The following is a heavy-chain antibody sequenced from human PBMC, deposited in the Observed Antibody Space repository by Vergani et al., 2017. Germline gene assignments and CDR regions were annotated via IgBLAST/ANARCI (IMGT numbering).Heavy chain of an antibody. V-gene: IGHV4-39*07. CDR1: GGSISSSSYY. D-gene: IGHD2-15*01. J-gene: IGHJ2*01. Sequence: QLQLQESGPGLVKPSETLSLTCTVSGGSISSSSYYWGWIRQPPGKGLEWIGSIYYSGSTYYNPSLKSRVTISVDTSKNQFSLKLSSVTAADTAVYYCARDRGGVVVVAWYFDLWGRGTLVTVSS. CDR2: IYYSGST. CDR3: ARDRGGVVVVAWYFDL.